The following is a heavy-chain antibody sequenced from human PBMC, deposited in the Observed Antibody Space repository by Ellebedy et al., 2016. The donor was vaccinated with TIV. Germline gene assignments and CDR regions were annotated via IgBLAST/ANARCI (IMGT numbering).Heavy chain of an antibody. J-gene: IGHJ4*02. CDR3: ARGNSCSSTSCYRPPYFDY. Sequence: SETLSLXCTVSGGSISSGGYYWSWIRQHPGKGLEWIGYIYYSGSTYYNPSLKSRVTISVDTSKNQFSLKLSSVTAADTAVYYCARGNSCSSTSCYRPPYFDYWGQGTLVTVSS. V-gene: IGHV4-31*03. CDR1: GGSISSGGYY. CDR2: IYYSGST. D-gene: IGHD2-2*01.